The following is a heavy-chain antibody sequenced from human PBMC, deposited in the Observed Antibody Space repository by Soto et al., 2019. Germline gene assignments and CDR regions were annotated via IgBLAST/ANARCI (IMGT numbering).Heavy chain of an antibody. V-gene: IGHV4-39*01. CDR3: ARHDMYSSGWNYLDY. Sequence: PSETLSLTCTVSGGSISSSGYYWGWIRQPPGKGLEWIGSIYYSGSTYFNPSLKSRVTISVDTSKNQFSLKLSSVTAADTAVYYCARHDMYSSGWNYLDYWGQGTLVTVSS. D-gene: IGHD6-19*01. CDR2: IYYSGST. CDR1: GGSISSSGYY. J-gene: IGHJ4*02.